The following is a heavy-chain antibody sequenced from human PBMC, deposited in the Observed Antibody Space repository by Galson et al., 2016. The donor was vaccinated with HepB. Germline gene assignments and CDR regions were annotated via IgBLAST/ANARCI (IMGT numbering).Heavy chain of an antibody. Sequence: PALVKPTQTLTLTCTFSGFSLSTAGVAVGWIRQPPGKALEWLALLYWDDDKRYSPSLQTRLTLTKDTSKNQVVLTMTNMDPVDTATYYCAHTTVTKGFDYWGQVTLVTVSS. D-gene: IGHD4-17*01. CDR1: GFSLSTAGVA. J-gene: IGHJ4*02. V-gene: IGHV2-5*02. CDR2: LYWDDDK. CDR3: AHTTVTKGFDY.